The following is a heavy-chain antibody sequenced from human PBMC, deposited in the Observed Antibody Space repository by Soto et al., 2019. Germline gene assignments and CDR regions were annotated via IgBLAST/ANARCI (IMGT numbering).Heavy chain of an antibody. J-gene: IGHJ6*02. CDR3: TTIRGGYDFWSGYWYYYYYGMDV. V-gene: IGHV3-15*07. CDR2: IKSKTDGGTT. Sequence: GGSLRISFAACGFTFSSAWIDWVRQAPGKGLEWVGRIKSKTDGGTTDYAAPVKGRFTISRDDSKNTLYLQMNSLKTEDTAVYYCTTIRGGYDFWSGYWYYYYYGMDVWGQGTTVTVSS. CDR1: GFTFSSAW. D-gene: IGHD3-3*01.